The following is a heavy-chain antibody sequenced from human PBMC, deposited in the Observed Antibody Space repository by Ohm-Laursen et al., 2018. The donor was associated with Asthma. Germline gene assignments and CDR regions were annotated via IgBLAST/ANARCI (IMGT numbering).Heavy chain of an antibody. CDR1: RFTFSTYS. Sequence: SLRLSCAASRFTFSTYSMNWVRQAPGKGLQWVASISTASTFIYYADSVRGRFTTSRDNAKNLVYLQMDSLRVDDTALYYCARIGPEWELPGREYSLHHWGEGTLVTVSS. CDR2: ISTASTFI. D-gene: IGHD1-26*01. J-gene: IGHJ1*01. V-gene: IGHV3-21*04. CDR3: ARIGPEWELPGREYSLHH.